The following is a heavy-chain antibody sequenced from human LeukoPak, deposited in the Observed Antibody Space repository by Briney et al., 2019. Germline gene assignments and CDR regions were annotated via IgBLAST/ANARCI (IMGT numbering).Heavy chain of an antibody. V-gene: IGHV4-34*01. CDR3: ARKGAQGQLWLGPRLYYFDY. CDR1: GGSFSGYY. Sequence: SETLSLTCAVYGGSFSGYYWSWIRQPPGKGLEWIGEINHSGSTNYNPPLKSRVTISVDTSKNQFSLKLSSVTAADTAVYYCARKGAQGQLWLGPRLYYFDYWGQGTLVTVSS. D-gene: IGHD5-18*01. CDR2: INHSGST. J-gene: IGHJ4*02.